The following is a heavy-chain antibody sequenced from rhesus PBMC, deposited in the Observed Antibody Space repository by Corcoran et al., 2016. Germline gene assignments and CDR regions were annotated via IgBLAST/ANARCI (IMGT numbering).Heavy chain of an antibody. V-gene: IGHV4-80*01. D-gene: IGHD6-31*01. CDR3: AREDTSSGWYSDY. Sequence: QVQLQESGPGLVKPSETLSLTCAVSGASISSYWGSWIRQAPGKGLEWIGEINGDRGSTYYNPSLKSRVTISKDASKNQFSLRLSSVTAADTAVYYCAREDTSSGWYSDYWGQGVLVTVSS. CDR2: INGDRGST. CDR1: GASISSYW. J-gene: IGHJ4*01.